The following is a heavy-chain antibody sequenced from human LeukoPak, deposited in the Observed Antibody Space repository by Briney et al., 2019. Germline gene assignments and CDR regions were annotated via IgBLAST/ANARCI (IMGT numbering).Heavy chain of an antibody. CDR1: GFTFSNAW. CDR2: IKSKTDGGTT. D-gene: IGHD3-10*01. J-gene: IGHJ6*03. Sequence: GGSLRLSCAASGFTFSNAWMSWVRQAPGKGLEWVGRIKSKTDGGTTDYAAPVKGRFTISRDDSKNTLYLQMNSLKTEDTAVYYCTTGCSMVQPIHDYYYCYMDVWGKGTTVTVSS. V-gene: IGHV3-15*01. CDR3: TTGCSMVQPIHDYYYCYMDV.